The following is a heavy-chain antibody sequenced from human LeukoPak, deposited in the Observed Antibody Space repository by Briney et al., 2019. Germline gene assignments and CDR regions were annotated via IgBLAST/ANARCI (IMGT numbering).Heavy chain of an antibody. D-gene: IGHD6-13*01. Sequence: SETLSLTCTVSGGSISSSSYYWGWIRQPPGKGLEWIGSIYYSGSTYYNPSLKSRVTISVDTSKNQFSLKLSSVTAADTAVYYCARSLYPSGYSSSNPGYWGQGTLVTVSS. CDR3: ARSLYPSGYSSSNPGY. CDR1: GGSISSSSYY. CDR2: IYYSGST. J-gene: IGHJ4*02. V-gene: IGHV4-39*07.